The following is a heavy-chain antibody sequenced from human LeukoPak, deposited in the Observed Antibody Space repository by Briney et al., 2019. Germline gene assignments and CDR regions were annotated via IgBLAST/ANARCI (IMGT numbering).Heavy chain of an antibody. D-gene: IGHD2-2*02. V-gene: IGHV3-21*01. CDR1: GFTFSSYS. Sequence: PGGSLRLSCAASGFTFSSYSMNWVRQAPGRGLEWVSSISSSSYIYYADSVKGRFTISRDNAKNSLYLQMNSLRAEDTAVYYCARESVPAAIRGWFDPWGQGTLVTVSS. CDR2: ISSSSYI. J-gene: IGHJ5*02. CDR3: ARESVPAAIRGWFDP.